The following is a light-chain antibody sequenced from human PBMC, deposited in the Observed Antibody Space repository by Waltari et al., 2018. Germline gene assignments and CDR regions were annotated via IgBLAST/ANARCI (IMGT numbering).Light chain of an antibody. CDR2: DDS. Sequence: SYVLTQPPSVSVAPGKTARITCGGNNIGSKSVHWYQQKPGQAPVLVVYDDSDRPSGIPERFPGSQPGNTATLTISRVEAGDEADYFCQVWDSSSDHYVFGTGTKVTVL. J-gene: IGLJ1*01. CDR1: NIGSKS. V-gene: IGLV3-21*03. CDR3: QVWDSSSDHYV.